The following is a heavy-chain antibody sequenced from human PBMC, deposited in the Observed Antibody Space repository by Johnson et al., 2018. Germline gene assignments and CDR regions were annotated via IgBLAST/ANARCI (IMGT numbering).Heavy chain of an antibody. CDR1: GFTFSSYG. V-gene: IGHV3-30*18. CDR2: ISYDGSNK. J-gene: IGHJ1*01. Sequence: QVQLVQSGGGVVQPGRSLRLSCAASGFTFSSYGMHWVRQAPGKGLEWVAVISYDGSNKYYGDSEKGRFTISRDNSKNTLYLQRNSLRPEDTALYYCAKAPVGWLGEGAEYFQHWVQGTLVTVSS. CDR3: AKAPVGWLGEGAEYFQH. D-gene: IGHD3-3*01.